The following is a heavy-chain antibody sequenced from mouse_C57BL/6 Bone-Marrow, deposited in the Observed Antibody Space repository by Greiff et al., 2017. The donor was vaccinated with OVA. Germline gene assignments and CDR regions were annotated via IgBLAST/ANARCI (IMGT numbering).Heavy chain of an antibody. CDR3: ARYDGYYVGYFGC. V-gene: IGHV1-82*01. CDR1: GYAFSSSW. Sequence: QVQLQQSGPELVKPGASVKISCKASGYAFSSSWMNWVKQRPGKGLEWIGRIYPGDGDTNYNGKFKGKATLTVDKSSSTAYLQLSSLTSEDSAVYFCARYDGYYVGYFGCWGQGTTLTVSS. CDR2: IYPGDGDT. D-gene: IGHD2-3*01. J-gene: IGHJ2*01.